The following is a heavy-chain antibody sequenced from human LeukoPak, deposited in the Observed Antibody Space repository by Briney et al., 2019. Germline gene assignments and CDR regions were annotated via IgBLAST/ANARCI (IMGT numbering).Heavy chain of an antibody. CDR1: GFTFSGYI. V-gene: IGHV3-72*01. CDR3: CRDGGEGGNSAFDI. D-gene: IGHD3-16*01. CDR2: IRRGANSYTT. J-gene: IGHJ3*02. Sequence: GGSLRLSCAASGFTFSGYILDWVRQAPGKGLEWVGRIRRGANSYTTEYAASVKGRFTISRDDSRNSLYLHMNSLKTEDTAVYHCCRDGGEGGNSAFDIWGQGTMVTVSS.